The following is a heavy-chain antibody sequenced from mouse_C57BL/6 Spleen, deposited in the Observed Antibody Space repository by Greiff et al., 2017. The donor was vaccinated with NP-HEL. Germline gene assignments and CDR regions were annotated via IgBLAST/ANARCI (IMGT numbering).Heavy chain of an antibody. CDR2: IYPGSGNT. CDR3: ARCYGNPLDY. D-gene: IGHD2-1*01. CDR1: GYTFTDYY. V-gene: IGHV1-84*01. J-gene: IGHJ2*01. Sequence: QVHVKQSGPELVKPGASVKISCKASGYTFTDYYINWVKQRPGQGLEGIGWIYPGSGNTKYNEKFKGKATLTVDTSSSTAYMQLSSLTSEDSAVYFCARCYGNPLDYWGQGTTLTVSS.